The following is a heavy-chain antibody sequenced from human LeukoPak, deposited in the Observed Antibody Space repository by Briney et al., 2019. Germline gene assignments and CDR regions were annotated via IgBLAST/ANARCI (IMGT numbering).Heavy chain of an antibody. CDR3: ARDHGFYGSGSYYPKTLGH. V-gene: IGHV1-18*01. D-gene: IGHD3-10*01. J-gene: IGHJ4*02. CDR1: GYTFTNYG. CDR2: ISGYNDNT. Sequence: ASVKVSCKASGYTFTNYGITWVRQAPRQGLEWMGWISGYNDNTNSAQKLQGRVTMTTDISTNTAYMELRSLRSDDTAVYYCARDHGFYGSGSYYPKTLGHWGQGTLVTVSS.